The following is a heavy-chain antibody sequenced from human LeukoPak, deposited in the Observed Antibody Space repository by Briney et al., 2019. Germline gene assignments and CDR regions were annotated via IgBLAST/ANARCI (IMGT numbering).Heavy chain of an antibody. Sequence: PSQTLSLTCAVSGGSISSGGYSWSWIRQPPGKGLEWIGYIYHSGSTYYNPSLKSRVTISVDRPKNQFSLKLSPVTAADTAVYYCARSGALDYGDYKDWGQGTLVTVSS. CDR2: IYHSGST. V-gene: IGHV4-30-2*01. CDR1: GGSISSGGYS. D-gene: IGHD4-17*01. J-gene: IGHJ4*02. CDR3: ARSGALDYGDYKD.